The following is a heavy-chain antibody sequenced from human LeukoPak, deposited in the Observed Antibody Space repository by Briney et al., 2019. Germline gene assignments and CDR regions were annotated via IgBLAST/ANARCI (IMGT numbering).Heavy chain of an antibody. D-gene: IGHD6-13*01. CDR2: INESGST. CDR3: ARGGGSSWFARYFDY. CDR1: GGSFSGYY. J-gene: IGHJ4*02. V-gene: IGHV4-34*01. Sequence: PSETLSLTCGVYGGSFSGYYWSWIRQPPGKGLEWIGEINESGSTNYNPSLKSRVTISVDTSKNQFSLKLSSVTAADTAVYYCARGGGSSWFARYFDYWGQGTLVTVSS.